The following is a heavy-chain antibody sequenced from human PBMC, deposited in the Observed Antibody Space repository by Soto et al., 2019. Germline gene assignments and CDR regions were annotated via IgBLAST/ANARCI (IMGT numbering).Heavy chain of an antibody. J-gene: IGHJ4*02. CDR2: IYYSGST. CDR3: AREMATTGPFDY. V-gene: IGHV4-30-4*01. Sequence: PSETLSLTCTVSGGSISSGDYYWSWIRQPPGKGLEWIGYIYYSGSTYYNPSLKSRVTISVDTSKNQFSLKLSSVTAADAAVYYCAREMATTGPFDYWGQGTLVTV. D-gene: IGHD1-1*01. CDR1: GGSISSGDYY.